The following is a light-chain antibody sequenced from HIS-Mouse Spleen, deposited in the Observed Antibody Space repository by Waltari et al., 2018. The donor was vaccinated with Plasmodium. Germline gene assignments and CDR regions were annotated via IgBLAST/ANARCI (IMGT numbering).Light chain of an antibody. V-gene: IGKV1-33*01. Sequence: DIQMTQSPSSLSASVGDRVTITCRASQDISIYFNCYQQNQGKAPKLRIYDASTLATGVPSILSGSGAGTDFTFTIISIQPEHTETYASQQYHNHPPAFTFGPGTKVDIK. J-gene: IGKJ3*01. CDR1: QDISIY. CDR3: QQYHNHPPAFT. CDR2: DAS.